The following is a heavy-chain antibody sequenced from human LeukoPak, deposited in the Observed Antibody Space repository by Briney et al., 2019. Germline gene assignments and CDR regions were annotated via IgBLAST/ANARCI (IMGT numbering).Heavy chain of an antibody. V-gene: IGHV4-39*01. Sequence: PSQTLSLTCTVSGGSISSGDYYWSWIRQPPGKGLEWIGNVFYREKTYYNPSLKNRVTISVDTSKNQFSLRLSSVTAADTAVYFCARHGRCSNGECVAVFDIWGRGTTVTVSS. CDR2: VFYREKT. D-gene: IGHD2-8*01. CDR3: ARHGRCSNGECVAVFDI. J-gene: IGHJ3*02. CDR1: GGSISSGDYY.